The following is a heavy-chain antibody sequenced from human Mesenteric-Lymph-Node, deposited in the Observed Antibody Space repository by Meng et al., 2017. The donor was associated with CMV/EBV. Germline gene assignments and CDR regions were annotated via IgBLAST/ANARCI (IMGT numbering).Heavy chain of an antibody. V-gene: IGHV3-30-3*01. D-gene: IGHD3-3*01. Sequence: GESLKISCVASGFTFSSYAMHWVRQAPGKGLEWVAVISYDGSNKYYTDSVKGRFTISRDNSKKTLFLQMNSLRGEDTAVYYCAREARFWGQGTLVTVSS. CDR3: AREARF. CDR1: GFTFSSYA. CDR2: ISYDGSNK. J-gene: IGHJ4*02.